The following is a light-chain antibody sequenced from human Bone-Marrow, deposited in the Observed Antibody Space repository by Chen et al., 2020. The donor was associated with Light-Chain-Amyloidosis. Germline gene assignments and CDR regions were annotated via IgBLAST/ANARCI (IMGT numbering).Light chain of an antibody. CDR2: AGS. V-gene: IGKV1-39*01. Sequence: DIHLTQSPSSLSASVRDRVAITCRASESISTYLNWYQQRPGEAPKLLIYAGSTLHSGVPSRFSGSGSGTDFTLTISGPQPEDSATYYCQQSFTLPQTFGPGTKLEIK. CDR1: ESISTY. J-gene: IGKJ2*01. CDR3: QQSFTLPQT.